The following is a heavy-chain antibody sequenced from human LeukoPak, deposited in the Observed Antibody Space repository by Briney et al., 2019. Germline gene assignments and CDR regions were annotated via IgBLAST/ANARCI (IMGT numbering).Heavy chain of an antibody. CDR2: MNPNSGNT. V-gene: IGHV1-8*01. D-gene: IGHD5-18*01. CDR1: GYTFTSYD. CDR3: ARVDTAMVTTLDY. Sequence: GASVKVSCKASGYTFTSYDINWVRQATGQGLEWMGWMNPNSGNTGYAQKFQGRVTMTRNTSISTAYMELSSLRSEDTAVYYCARVDTAMVTTLDYWGQGTLATVSS. J-gene: IGHJ4*02.